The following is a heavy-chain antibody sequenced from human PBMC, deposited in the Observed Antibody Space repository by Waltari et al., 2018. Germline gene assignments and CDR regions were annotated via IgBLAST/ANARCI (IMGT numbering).Heavy chain of an antibody. CDR1: GGSLSSYY. CDR3: ARDLGVVGYYYYYMDV. D-gene: IGHD2-2*01. V-gene: IGHV4-4*07. J-gene: IGHJ6*03. CDR2: IYTSGST. Sequence: QVQLQESRPGLVKPSETLSLTYTVSGGSLSSYYWTWIRQPAGKGLEWIGRIYTSGSTNYNPSLKSRVTMSVDTSKNQFSLKLSSVTAADTAVYYCARDLGVVGYYYYYMDVWGKGTTVTISS.